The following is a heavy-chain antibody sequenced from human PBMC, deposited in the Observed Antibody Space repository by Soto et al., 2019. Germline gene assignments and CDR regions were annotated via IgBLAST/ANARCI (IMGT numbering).Heavy chain of an antibody. Sequence: QVQLVQSGAEVKKPGASVKVSCKASGYTFTSYAMHWVRQAPGQRLEWMGWINAGNGNTKYSQKCQGXVXXXRXXSASTAYMELSSLRSEDTAVYYCARVIGGWYYFDYWGQGTLVTVSS. J-gene: IGHJ4*02. CDR2: INAGNGNT. D-gene: IGHD6-19*01. CDR3: ARVIGGWYYFDY. V-gene: IGHV1-3*01. CDR1: GYTFTSYA.